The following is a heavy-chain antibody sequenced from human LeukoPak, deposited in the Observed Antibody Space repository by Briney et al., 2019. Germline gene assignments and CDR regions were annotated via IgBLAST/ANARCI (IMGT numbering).Heavy chain of an antibody. D-gene: IGHD5-12*01. J-gene: IGHJ4*02. V-gene: IGHV4-34*01. CDR2: VNHSGST. CDR1: GGSFSGYY. CDR3: ARPGRTNSGYGRRYDY. Sequence: SETLSLTCAVYGGSFSGYYWSWIRQPPGKGPEWIGEVNHSGSTNYNPSLKSRVTISVDTSKNQFPLKLSSVTAADTAVYYCARPGRTNSGYGRRYDYWGQGTLVTVSS.